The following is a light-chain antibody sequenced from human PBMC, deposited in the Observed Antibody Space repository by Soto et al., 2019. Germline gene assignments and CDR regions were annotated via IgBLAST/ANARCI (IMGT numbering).Light chain of an antibody. CDR1: QGVASRY. J-gene: IGKJ1*01. CDR2: HAS. Sequence: EIVLTQSPGTLSLSPGERATLSCRASQGVASRYLAWYQQKPGQAPRLLIYHASSRAIGIPDRFSGSGSGTDVTLTISRLEPEDFSVYYCQQYGSSPQTFGQGTKVEVK. V-gene: IGKV3-20*01. CDR3: QQYGSSPQT.